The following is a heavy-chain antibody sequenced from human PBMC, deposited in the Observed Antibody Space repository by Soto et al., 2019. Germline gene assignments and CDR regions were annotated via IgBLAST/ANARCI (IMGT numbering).Heavy chain of an antibody. D-gene: IGHD3-10*01. CDR2: ISYDGSNK. J-gene: IGHJ4*02. Sequence: QVQLVESGGGVVQPGRSLRLSCAASGFTFSSYGMHRVRQAPGKGLEWVAVISYDGSNKYYADSVKGRFTISRDNSKNTLYLQLNSLRAEDTAVYYCAKGVVRGALDYWGQGTLVTVSS. CDR3: AKGVVRGALDY. CDR1: GFTFSSYG. V-gene: IGHV3-30*18.